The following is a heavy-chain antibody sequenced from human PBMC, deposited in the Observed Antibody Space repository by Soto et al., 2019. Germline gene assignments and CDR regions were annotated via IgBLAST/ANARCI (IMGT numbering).Heavy chain of an antibody. CDR3: AKEGGLSGSYYISSSYYFDY. V-gene: IGHV3-30*18. J-gene: IGHJ4*02. Sequence: QVQLVESGGGVVQPGRSLRLSCVASGFTFSSNGMHWVRQTPSKGLEWVAIISYDGSNTYYADSVKGRFTISRDNSKNTLYLQMNSLRAEDTSVYYCAKEGGLSGSYYISSSYYFDYWGQGTLVTVSS. CDR2: ISYDGSNT. CDR1: GFTFSSNG. D-gene: IGHD1-26*01.